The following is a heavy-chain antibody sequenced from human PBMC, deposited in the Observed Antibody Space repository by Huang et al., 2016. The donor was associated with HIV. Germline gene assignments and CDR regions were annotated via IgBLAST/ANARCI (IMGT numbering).Heavy chain of an antibody. CDR1: GGTFSSYA. V-gene: IGHV1-69*01. CDR2: SIPIFGTA. Sequence: QVQLVQSGAEVKKPGSSVQVSCKASGGTFSSYAISWVRQAPGQGLEWMGGSIPIFGTANDAQKVQGRVTITADESTSTAYMELSSLRSEDTAVYYCARVESRRYYDSSGYYYWGQGTLVTVSS. J-gene: IGHJ4*02. D-gene: IGHD3-22*01. CDR3: ARVESRRYYDSSGYYY.